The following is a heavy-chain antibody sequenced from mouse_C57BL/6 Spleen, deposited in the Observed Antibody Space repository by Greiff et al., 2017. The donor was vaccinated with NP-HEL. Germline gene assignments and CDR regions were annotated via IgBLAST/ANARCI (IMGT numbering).Heavy chain of an antibody. V-gene: IGHV1-64*01. Sequence: QVQLQQPGAELVKPGASVKLSCKASGYTFTSYWMHWVKQRPGQGLEWIGMIHPNSGSTNYNEKFKSKATLTVDKSSSTAYMKLSSLTSEDSAVYYWASSLEAVVADYWGKGTTLTVSS. J-gene: IGHJ2*01. CDR3: ASSLEAVVADY. CDR1: GYTFTSYW. D-gene: IGHD1-1*01. CDR2: IHPNSGST.